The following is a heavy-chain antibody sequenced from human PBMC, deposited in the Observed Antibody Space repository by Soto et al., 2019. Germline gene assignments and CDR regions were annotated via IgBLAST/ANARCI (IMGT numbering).Heavy chain of an antibody. Sequence: PSETLSLTCTVSGGSISSEGYYWSWFRQLPGKGLEWIGDIYYSGTTYHNPSLRSRLTISGDASKNQFSLKLSSVTAADTALYYCARGRGYSYGPYYFDYWGQGXLVTVSS. CDR3: ARGRGYSYGPYYFDY. CDR1: GGSISSEGYY. J-gene: IGHJ4*02. CDR2: IYYSGTT. D-gene: IGHD5-18*01. V-gene: IGHV4-31*03.